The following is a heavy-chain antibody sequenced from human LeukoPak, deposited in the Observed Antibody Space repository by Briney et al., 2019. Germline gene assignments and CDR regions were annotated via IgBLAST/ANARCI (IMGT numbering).Heavy chain of an antibody. D-gene: IGHD6-19*01. J-gene: IGHJ5*02. CDR1: EFTFSDYF. Sequence: PGGSLRLSCAASEFTFSDYFMSWIRQAPGKGLEWIAYISASGGTTYAADSVKGRFTISRDNSKNTVYLQMNSLRAEDTAVYYCAKVKNSSGFKGGFDPWGQGTLVTVSS. V-gene: IGHV3-23*01. CDR3: AKVKNSSGFKGGFDP. CDR2: ISASGGTT.